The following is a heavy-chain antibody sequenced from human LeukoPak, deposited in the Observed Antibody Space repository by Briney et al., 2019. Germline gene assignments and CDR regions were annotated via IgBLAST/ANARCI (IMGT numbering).Heavy chain of an antibody. V-gene: IGHV3-23*01. J-gene: IGHJ6*02. Sequence: GESLRLSCAASGFTFSSYAMAWVRQAPGKGLEWDSAISGSGGRTNYADSVKGRFTISRDNSKNPLYVQMNSLRAEDTAVYYCAKESSFSGSYYYYHGMDVWGQGTTVTVS. CDR2: ISGSGGRT. CDR1: GFTFSSYA. D-gene: IGHD1-26*01. CDR3: AKESSFSGSYYYYHGMDV.